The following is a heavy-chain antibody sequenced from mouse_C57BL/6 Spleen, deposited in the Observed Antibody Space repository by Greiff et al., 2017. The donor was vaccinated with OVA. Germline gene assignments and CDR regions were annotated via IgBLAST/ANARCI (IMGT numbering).Heavy chain of an antibody. J-gene: IGHJ2*01. V-gene: IGHV1-64*01. CDR2: IHPNSGST. CDR3: ARYYYGSSYNY. CDR1: GYTFTSYW. Sequence: VQLQQPGAELVKPGASVKLSCKASGYTFTSYWMHWVKQRPGQGLEWIGMIHPNSGSTNYNEKFKSKATLTVDKSSSTAYMQLSSLTSEDSAVDYCARYYYGSSYNYWGQGTTLTVSS. D-gene: IGHD1-1*01.